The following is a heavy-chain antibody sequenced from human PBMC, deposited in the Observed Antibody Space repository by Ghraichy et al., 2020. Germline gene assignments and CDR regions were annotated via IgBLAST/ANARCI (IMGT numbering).Heavy chain of an antibody. CDR3: AGGRDGYLGGPYYFDY. J-gene: IGHJ4*02. CDR2: IYHSGST. Sequence: SETLSLTCTVSGYSISSGYYWGWIRQPPGKGLEWIGSIYHSGSTYYNPSLKSRVTISVDTSKNQFSLKLSSVTAADTAVYYCAGGRDGYLGGPYYFDYWGQGTLVTVSS. D-gene: IGHD5-24*01. V-gene: IGHV4-38-2*02. CDR1: GYSISSGYY.